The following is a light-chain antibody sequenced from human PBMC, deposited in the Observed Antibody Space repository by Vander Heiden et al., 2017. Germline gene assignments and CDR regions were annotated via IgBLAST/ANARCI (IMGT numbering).Light chain of an antibody. CDR3: QQYNNPALT. CDR1: QDISNY. J-gene: IGKJ4*01. Sequence: DIQMTQSPSSLSASVGDRVTITCQASQDISNYLNWYQQKPGKAPKLLIYDASSLETGVPSRFSGSGSGTEFTFTISSLQPEDIATYYCQQYNNPALTFGGGTKVEIK. CDR2: DAS. V-gene: IGKV1-33*01.